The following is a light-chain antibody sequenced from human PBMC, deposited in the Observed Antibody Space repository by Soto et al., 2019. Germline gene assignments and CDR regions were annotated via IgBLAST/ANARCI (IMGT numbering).Light chain of an antibody. CDR2: GAS. CDR1: QSVSNNY. CDR3: QQYGSSPPIT. V-gene: IGKV3-20*01. J-gene: IGKJ5*01. Sequence: EKALTQSPGTLSPSPGERATLSCRASQSVSNNYLAWYQQKPGQAPRLLIYGASNRATGIPDRFSGSGSGTDLALTISRLEPEDFAVYYCQQYGSSPPITFGQGTRLEIK.